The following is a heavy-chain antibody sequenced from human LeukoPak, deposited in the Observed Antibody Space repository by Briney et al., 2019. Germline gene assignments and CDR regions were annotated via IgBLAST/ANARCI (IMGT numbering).Heavy chain of an antibody. CDR3: ARDGSPWCSSTSCYARGFDP. CDR1: GGSISSYY. Sequence: SSETLSLTCTVSGGSISSYYWSWIRQPPGRGLEWIGYIYYSGSTNYNPSLKSRVTISVDTSKNQFSLKLNSVTAADTAVYYCARDGSPWCSSTSCYARGFDPWGQGTLVTVSS. CDR2: IYYSGST. V-gene: IGHV4-59*12. J-gene: IGHJ5*02. D-gene: IGHD2-2*01.